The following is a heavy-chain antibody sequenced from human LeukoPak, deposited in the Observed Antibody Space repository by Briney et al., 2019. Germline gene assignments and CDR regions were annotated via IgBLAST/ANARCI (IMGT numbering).Heavy chain of an antibody. CDR2: ISGSGGST. V-gene: IGHV3-23*01. Sequence: GGSLRLSCAASGFTFSSYAMSWVRQAPGKGLEWVSAISGSGGSTYYADSVKGRFTISRDNSKNTLYLQMNSLRAEDTAVYYCANDPPHPYHPVSSDIVVVPAARGGQGTLVTVSS. D-gene: IGHD2-2*01. J-gene: IGHJ4*02. CDR1: GFTFSSYA. CDR3: ANDPPHPYHPVSSDIVVVPAAR.